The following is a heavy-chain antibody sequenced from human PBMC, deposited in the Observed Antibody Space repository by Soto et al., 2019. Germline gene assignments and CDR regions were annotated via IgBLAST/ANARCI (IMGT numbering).Heavy chain of an antibody. Sequence: EVQLVESGGGLVKPGGSRRLPCAASGFTFTRYSMNWVRQAPGKGLEWVSSISSTTNYIYYADSMKGRFTVSRDNAKNSVYLEMNSLSAEDTALYYCARESEDLTSNFDYWGQGTLVTVSS. J-gene: IGHJ4*02. V-gene: IGHV3-21*01. CDR1: GFTFTRYS. CDR2: ISSTTNYI. CDR3: ARESEDLTSNFDY.